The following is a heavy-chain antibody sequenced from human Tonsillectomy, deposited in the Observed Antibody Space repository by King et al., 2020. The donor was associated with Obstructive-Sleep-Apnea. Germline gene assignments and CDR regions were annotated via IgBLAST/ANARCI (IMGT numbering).Heavy chain of an antibody. CDR1: GGSISSGDYY. CDR3: ASEAGYCSSTSCYAGERGGMDV. D-gene: IGHD2-2*01. Sequence: VQLQESGPGLVKPSQTLSLTCTVSGGSISSGDYYWSWIRQPPGKGLEWIGYIYYSGSTYYNPSLKSRVTISVDTSKNQFSLKLSSVTAADTAVYYCASEAGYCSSTSCYAGERGGMDVWGQGTTVTVSS. J-gene: IGHJ6*02. CDR2: IYYSGST. V-gene: IGHV4-30-4*01.